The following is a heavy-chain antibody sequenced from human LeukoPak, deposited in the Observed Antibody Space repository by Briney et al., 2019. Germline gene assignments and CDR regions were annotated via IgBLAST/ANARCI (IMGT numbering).Heavy chain of an antibody. CDR3: ARVGTSYSSSWYFDY. Sequence: GGSLRLSCAASGFTFSSYWMHWVRQAPGKGLVWVSRINTDGSSTSYADSVKGRFTISRDNAKNTLYLQMNSLRAEDTAVYYCARVGTSYSSSWYFDYWGQGTLVTVSS. V-gene: IGHV3-74*01. CDR1: GFTFSSYW. D-gene: IGHD6-13*01. J-gene: IGHJ4*02. CDR2: INTDGSST.